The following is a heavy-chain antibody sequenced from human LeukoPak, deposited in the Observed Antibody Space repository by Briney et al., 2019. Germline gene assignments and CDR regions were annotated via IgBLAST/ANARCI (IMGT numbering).Heavy chain of an antibody. V-gene: IGHV3-74*01. CDR3: AKDHHYDFWSGYDPVFDY. Sequence: GGSLRLSCAASGFTFSSYWMNWVRQAPGKGLVWVSRIASDGSSTTYADSVKGRFSISRDNSKNTLYLQMNSLRAEDTAVYYCAKDHHYDFWSGYDPVFDYWGQGTLVTVSS. CDR2: IASDGSST. D-gene: IGHD3-3*01. CDR1: GFTFSSYW. J-gene: IGHJ4*02.